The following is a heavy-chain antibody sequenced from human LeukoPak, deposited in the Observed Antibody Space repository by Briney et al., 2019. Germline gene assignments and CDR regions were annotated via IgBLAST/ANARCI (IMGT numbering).Heavy chain of an antibody. Sequence: GGSLRLSCAASGFIFSDDSMNWVRQAPGKGLEWVASINISSIYVYHADSVKGRFTISRDNAKNSLFLQMNSLRAEDTALYYCARGSNYYYYAMDVWGQGTTVTVSS. CDR3: ARGSNYYYYAMDV. CDR2: INISSIYV. V-gene: IGHV3-21*01. J-gene: IGHJ6*02. CDR1: GFIFSDDS.